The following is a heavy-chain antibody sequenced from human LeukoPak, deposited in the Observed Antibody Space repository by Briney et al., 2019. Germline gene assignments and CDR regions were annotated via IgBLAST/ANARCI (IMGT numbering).Heavy chain of an antibody. J-gene: IGHJ3*02. CDR3: ARDGVAADAFDI. D-gene: IGHD6-13*01. Sequence: ASVKVSCXASGYTFTGYYMHWVRQAPGQGLGWMGRINPNSGGTNYAQKFQGRVTMTRDTSISTAYMELSRLRSDDTAVYYCARDGVAADAFDIWGQGTMVTVSS. V-gene: IGHV1-2*06. CDR2: INPNSGGT. CDR1: GYTFTGYY.